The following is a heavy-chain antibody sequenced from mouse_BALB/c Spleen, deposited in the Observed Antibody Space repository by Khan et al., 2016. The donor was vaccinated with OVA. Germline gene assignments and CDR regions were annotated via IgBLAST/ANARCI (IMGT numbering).Heavy chain of an antibody. V-gene: IGHV3-8*02. CDR3: ARSTYRYAFVY. D-gene: IGHD2-14*01. Sequence: VQLKESGPSLVKPSQTLSLTCSVTGDSITTGYWNWIRKFPGNKLEYMGYIIYTGYTYYNPPLNSRNSITRHTSNNQYYLQLNSVTDEDTATYYCARSTYRYAFVYWGQGTLVTVSA. J-gene: IGHJ3*01. CDR2: IIYTGYT. CDR1: GDSITTGY.